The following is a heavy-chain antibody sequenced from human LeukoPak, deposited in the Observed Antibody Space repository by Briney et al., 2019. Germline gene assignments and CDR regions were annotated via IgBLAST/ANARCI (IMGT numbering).Heavy chain of an antibody. J-gene: IGHJ4*02. V-gene: IGHV3-30*02. CDR3: ARDPPGRYCSSTSCYEWN. CDR2: IRYDGSNK. CDR1: GFTFSSYG. D-gene: IGHD2-2*01. Sequence: GGSLRLSCAASGFTFSSYGMHWVRQAPGKGLEWVAFIRYDGSNKYYADSVKGRFTISRDNSKNTLYLQMNSLRAEDTAVYYCARDPPGRYCSSTSCYEWNWGQGTLVTVSS.